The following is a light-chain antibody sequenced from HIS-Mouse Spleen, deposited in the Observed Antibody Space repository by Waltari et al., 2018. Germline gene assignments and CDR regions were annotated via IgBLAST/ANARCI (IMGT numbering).Light chain of an antibody. CDR3: YSTDSSGNHRV. CDR1: ALPKKY. Sequence: SYELTQPPSVSVSPGQTARITCSGDALPKKYAYWYQQKSGQAPVLVIYEDSKRTSGRPGRFSGSSSGTMATLTISGAQVEDEADYYCYSTDSSGNHRVFGGGTKLTVL. V-gene: IGLV3-10*01. CDR2: EDS. J-gene: IGLJ2*01.